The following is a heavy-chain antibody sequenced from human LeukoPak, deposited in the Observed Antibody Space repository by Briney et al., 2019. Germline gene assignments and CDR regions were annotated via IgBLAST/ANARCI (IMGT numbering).Heavy chain of an antibody. J-gene: IGHJ4*02. D-gene: IGHD3-10*01. V-gene: IGHV4-4*07. CDR3: ARDTYYYGSGSYSYDY. Sequence: SETLSLTCTVSGGSITNYYWSWIRQPAGKGLEWIGRIHSSGSTNYNPSLRSRVTMSVDTSKNQFSLKLSSVTAADTAVYYCARDTYYYGSGSYSYDYWGQGTLVTVSS. CDR2: IHSSGST. CDR1: GGSITNYY.